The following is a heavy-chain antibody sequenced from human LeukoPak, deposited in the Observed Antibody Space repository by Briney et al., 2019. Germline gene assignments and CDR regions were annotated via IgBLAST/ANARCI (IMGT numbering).Heavy chain of an antibody. CDR2: ISSSSSII. V-gene: IGHV3-48*01. D-gene: IGHD6-6*01. CDR3: VKASSSSPQYNWFDA. Sequence: GGSLRLSCAASGFTFSTYTMNWVRQAPGKGLEWVSYISSSSSIIYYADSVKGRFTISRDNSKNTLYLQMNSLRAEDTALYYCVKASSSSPQYNWFDAWGQGTLVTVSS. CDR1: GFTFSTYT. J-gene: IGHJ5*02.